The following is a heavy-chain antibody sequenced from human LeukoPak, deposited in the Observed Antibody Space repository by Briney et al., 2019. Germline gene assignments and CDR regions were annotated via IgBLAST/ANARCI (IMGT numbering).Heavy chain of an antibody. CDR1: GGTFSSYA. CDR2: IIPIFGTA. V-gene: IGHV1-69*13. J-gene: IGHJ5*02. CDR3: ARNRGGPRYCSSTSCYRSWFDP. Sequence: GASVKVSCKASGGTFSSYAISWVRQAPGQGLEWMGGIIPIFGTANYAQKFQGRVTITADESTGTAYMELSSLRSEDTAVYYCARNRGGPRYCSSTSCYRSWFDPWGQGTLVTVSS. D-gene: IGHD2-2*01.